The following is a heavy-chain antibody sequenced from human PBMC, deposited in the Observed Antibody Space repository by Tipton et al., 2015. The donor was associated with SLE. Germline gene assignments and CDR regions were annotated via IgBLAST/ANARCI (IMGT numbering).Heavy chain of an antibody. J-gene: IGHJ6*02. Sequence: QSGAEVKKPGASVKVSYKASGYTFTSYGISWVRQAPGQGLEWMGWISAYNGNTNYAQKLQGRVTMTTDTSTSTAYMELRSLRSDDTAVYYCARDHEGPYYYYGMDVWGQGTTVTVSS. V-gene: IGHV1-18*01. CDR2: ISAYNGNT. CDR1: GYTFTSYG. CDR3: ARDHEGPYYYYGMDV.